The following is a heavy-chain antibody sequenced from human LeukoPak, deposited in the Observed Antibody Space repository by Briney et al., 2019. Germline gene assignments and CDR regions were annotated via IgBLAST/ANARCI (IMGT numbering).Heavy chain of an antibody. Sequence: SETLSLTCTVSGGSISSYYWSWIRQPPGKGLEWIGYIYHSGSTYYNPSLKSRVTISVDRSKNQFSLKLSSVTAADTAVYYCARVYSNYVYYYYMDVWGKGTTVTVSS. V-gene: IGHV4-59*12. J-gene: IGHJ6*03. CDR2: IYHSGST. CDR1: GGSISSYY. CDR3: ARVYSNYVYYYYMDV. D-gene: IGHD4-11*01.